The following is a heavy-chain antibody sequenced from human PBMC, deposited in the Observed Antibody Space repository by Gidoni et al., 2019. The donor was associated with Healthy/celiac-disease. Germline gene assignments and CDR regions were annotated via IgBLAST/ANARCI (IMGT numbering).Heavy chain of an antibody. V-gene: IGHV4-34*01. CDR3: AGCPVSARRFSAFDI. CDR2: INHSEST. J-gene: IGHJ3*02. CDR1: AGSFSGYY. Sequence: QEQLQQWGAGLSKPTETLSLPCAAYAGSFSGYYWSWIRQPPGKGLEWLSEINHSESTNYHPSLKSRVPIAVDSSYTQFSLKLGSVTAADSAVYYGAGCPVSARRFSAFDIWGQGTMVTVSS. D-gene: IGHD6-6*01.